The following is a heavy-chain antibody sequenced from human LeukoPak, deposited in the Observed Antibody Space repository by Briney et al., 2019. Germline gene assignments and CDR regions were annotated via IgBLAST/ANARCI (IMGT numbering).Heavy chain of an antibody. CDR2: ISGDGGST. Sequence: LAGRSLRLSCAASGFTFDDYAMHWVRQAPGKGLEWVSLISGDGGSTYYADSVKGRFTISRDNSKNSLYLQMNSLRTEDTALYYCAKEKEYYDILTGYSNYYMDVWGKGTTVTVSS. J-gene: IGHJ6*03. CDR1: GFTFDDYA. V-gene: IGHV3-43*02. CDR3: AKEKEYYDILTGYSNYYMDV. D-gene: IGHD3-9*01.